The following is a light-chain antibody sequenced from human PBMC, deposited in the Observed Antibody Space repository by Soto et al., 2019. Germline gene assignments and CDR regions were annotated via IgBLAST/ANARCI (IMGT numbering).Light chain of an antibody. CDR1: QIISTY. Sequence: DIQMTQSPSSLSASVGDRVTITCRTSQIISTYLNWYQQKPGKAPKLLIYAASSLQSGVPSRFSGSGSGTDFTLNISSLQPEDFATYYCQQSYSTLSFGPGTKVHL. V-gene: IGKV1-39*01. CDR2: AAS. CDR3: QQSYSTLS. J-gene: IGKJ3*01.